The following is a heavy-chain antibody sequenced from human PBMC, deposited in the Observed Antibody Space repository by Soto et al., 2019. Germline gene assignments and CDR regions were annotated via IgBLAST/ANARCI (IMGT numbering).Heavy chain of an antibody. CDR3: ARDRAVGYYYMDV. CDR1: GFTVSSNY. CDR2: IYSGGST. Sequence: EVQLVESGGGLVQPGGSLRLSCAASGFTVSSNYMSWVRQAPGKGLEWVSVIYSGGSTYYADSVKGRFNIYRDNSKNTLYLQMNSLRAENTAVYYCARDRAVGYYYMDVWGKGTTVTVSS. J-gene: IGHJ6*03. D-gene: IGHD6-19*01. V-gene: IGHV3-66*01.